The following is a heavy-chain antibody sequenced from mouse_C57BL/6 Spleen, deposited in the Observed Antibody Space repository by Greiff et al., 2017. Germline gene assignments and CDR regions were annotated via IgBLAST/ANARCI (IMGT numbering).Heavy chain of an antibody. CDR2: IYPGDGDT. CDR3: ARDGGTGWYFDV. D-gene: IGHD1-1*02. Sequence: QVQLQQSGAELVKPGASVKISCKASGYAFSSYWMTWVKQRPGKGLEWLGQIYPGDGDTNYKGKFKGKATLTADKSSSTVYMQLSSLTSEASAVFFCARDGGTGWYFDVWGTGTTVTVSS. J-gene: IGHJ1*03. V-gene: IGHV1-80*01. CDR1: GYAFSSYW.